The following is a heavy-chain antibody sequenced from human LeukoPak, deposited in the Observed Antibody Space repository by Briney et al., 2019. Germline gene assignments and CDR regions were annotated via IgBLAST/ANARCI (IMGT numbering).Heavy chain of an antibody. CDR2: ISGSGGST. J-gene: IGHJ4*02. CDR3: AKDHYYDSNLFPLYYFDY. Sequence: GGSLRLSCAASGFTFSSYAMSWVRQAPGKGLEWVSAISGSGGSTYYADSVKGRFTISRDNSKNTLYLQMNSLRAEDTAVYYCAKDHYYDSNLFPLYYFDYWGQGTLVTVSS. V-gene: IGHV3-23*01. CDR1: GFTFSSYA. D-gene: IGHD3-22*01.